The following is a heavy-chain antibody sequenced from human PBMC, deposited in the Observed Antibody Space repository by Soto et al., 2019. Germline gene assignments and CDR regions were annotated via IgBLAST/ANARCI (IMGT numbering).Heavy chain of an antibody. D-gene: IGHD6-19*01. CDR1: GFAVSSEY. J-gene: IGHJ4*02. CDR2: IYGGGTT. Sequence: EVQLVESGGGLIQPGGSLRLSCAASGFAVSSEYMTWVRQAPGKGLEWVSVIYGGGTTYYVDSVKGRFTISRDTSKNTLYLQMNSLRAEDTAVYYCVQTTGWPGFDFWGQGTLVTVSS. V-gene: IGHV3-53*01. CDR3: VQTTGWPGFDF.